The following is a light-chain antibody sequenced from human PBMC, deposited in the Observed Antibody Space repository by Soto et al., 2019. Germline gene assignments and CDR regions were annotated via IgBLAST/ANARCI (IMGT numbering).Light chain of an antibody. V-gene: IGLV2-14*01. CDR2: DVT. CDR3: SSFTSSSSNV. Sequence: QSALTQPASVSGSPGQSITLLCTGTSSDFGIYNSVSWYQQHPGKAPKLMIHDVTNRPSGVSGRFSGSRSGNTAFLTSSGLQAEDEADYYCSSFTSSSSNVFGPGTKLTVL. CDR1: SSDFGIYNS. J-gene: IGLJ1*01.